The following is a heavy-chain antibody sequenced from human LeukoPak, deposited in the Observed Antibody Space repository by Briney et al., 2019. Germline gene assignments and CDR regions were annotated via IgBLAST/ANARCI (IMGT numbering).Heavy chain of an antibody. Sequence: GGSLRLSCAASGFTLSDFEMSWVRQAPGKGLEWISYINPSGSNTFSADSVKGRFTISRDNAKNSVYLQVNSLTVEDTGVYYCVRDYSQSGDGFDPWGQGTRVTVSS. CDR2: INPSGSNT. V-gene: IGHV3-48*03. CDR1: GFTLSDFE. D-gene: IGHD2-21*01. J-gene: IGHJ5*02. CDR3: VRDYSQSGDGFDP.